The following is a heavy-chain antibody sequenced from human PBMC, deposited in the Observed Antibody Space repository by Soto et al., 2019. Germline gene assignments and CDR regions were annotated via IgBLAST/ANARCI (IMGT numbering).Heavy chain of an antibody. V-gene: IGHV3-23*01. CDR2: ISGSGGST. D-gene: IGHD2-15*01. Sequence: GGSLRLSCAASGFTFSSYAMSWVRQAPGKGLEWVSAISGSGGSTYYADSVKGRFTISRDNSKNTLYLQMNSLRAEDTAVYYCAKSQGVLFTVDYYGMDVWGQGTTVTVSS. J-gene: IGHJ6*02. CDR3: AKSQGVLFTVDYYGMDV. CDR1: GFTFSSYA.